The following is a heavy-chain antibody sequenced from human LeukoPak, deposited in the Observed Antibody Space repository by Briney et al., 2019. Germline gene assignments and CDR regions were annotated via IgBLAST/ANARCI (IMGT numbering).Heavy chain of an antibody. CDR1: GYTFTSYY. V-gene: IGHV1-46*01. Sequence: ASVKVSCKASGYTFTSYYMHWARQAPGQGLEWMGIINPSGGSTSYAQKFQGRVTMTRDTSTSTVYMELSSLRSEDTAVYYCARGGSGGRDGPRNFDYWGQGTLVTVSS. J-gene: IGHJ4*02. D-gene: IGHD5-24*01. CDR2: INPSGGST. CDR3: ARGGSGGRDGPRNFDY.